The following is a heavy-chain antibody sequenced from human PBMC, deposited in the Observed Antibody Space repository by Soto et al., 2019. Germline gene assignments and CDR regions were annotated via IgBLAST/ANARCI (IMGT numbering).Heavy chain of an antibody. J-gene: IGHJ4*02. CDR1: GFTFSIYA. V-gene: IGHV3-64D*06. D-gene: IGHD3-22*01. CDR3: VKGEYYYDSSGYYPFDY. CDR2: ISTNGGST. Sequence: PGGSLRLSCSASGFTFSIYAMHWVRQAPGKGLEYVSSISTNGGSTDYAESVKGRFTISRDNSKNTVYLQMSSLRVEDTAVYYCVKGEYYYDSSGYYPFDYWGQGT.